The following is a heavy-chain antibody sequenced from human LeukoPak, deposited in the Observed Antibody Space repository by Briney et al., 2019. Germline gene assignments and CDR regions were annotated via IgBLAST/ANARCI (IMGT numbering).Heavy chain of an antibody. Sequence: SETLSLTCTVSGGSISSYYWSWVRQPPGKGLEWIGYIYYSGSTNYNPSLKSRVTISVDTSKNQFSLKLSSVTAADTAVYYCATLGVRFGERWFDPWGQGTLVTVSS. V-gene: IGHV4-59*01. CDR2: IYYSGST. J-gene: IGHJ5*02. CDR1: GGSISSYY. CDR3: ATLGVRFGERWFDP. D-gene: IGHD3-10*01.